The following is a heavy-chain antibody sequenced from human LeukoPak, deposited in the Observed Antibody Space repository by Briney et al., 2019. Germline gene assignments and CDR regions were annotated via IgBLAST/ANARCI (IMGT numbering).Heavy chain of an antibody. J-gene: IGHJ4*02. Sequence: SVKVSCKAFGGTFSSYAISWVRQAPGQGLEWMGRIIPIFGTANYAQKFQGRVTITTDESTSTAYMELSSLRSEDTAVYYCARGRKVGPFDYWGQGTLVTVSS. D-gene: IGHD1-26*01. CDR3: ARGRKVGPFDY. CDR1: GGTFSSYA. CDR2: IIPIFGTA. V-gene: IGHV1-69*05.